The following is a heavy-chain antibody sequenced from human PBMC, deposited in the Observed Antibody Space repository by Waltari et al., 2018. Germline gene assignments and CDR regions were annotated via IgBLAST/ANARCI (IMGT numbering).Heavy chain of an antibody. D-gene: IGHD3-10*01. CDR1: GFTFSRYS. V-gene: IGHV3-48*04. CDR3: ARDRPYYYGSGSYDY. Sequence: EVQLVESGGGLVQPGGSLRLSCAASGFTFSRYSMNWVRQAPGKGLEWVSYISSSSSTIYYADSVKGRFTISRDNAKNSLYLQMNSLRAEDTAVYYCARDRPYYYGSGSYDYWGQGTLVTVSS. J-gene: IGHJ4*02. CDR2: ISSSSSTI.